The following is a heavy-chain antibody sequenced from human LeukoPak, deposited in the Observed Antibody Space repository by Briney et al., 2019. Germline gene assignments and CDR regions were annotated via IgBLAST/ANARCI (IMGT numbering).Heavy chain of an antibody. CDR1: GFTVSSNY. CDR2: IYSGGGT. CDR3: ARDRSDGGNAHFDY. V-gene: IGHV3-53*01. Sequence: PGGSLRLSCAASGFTVSSNYMSWVRQAPGKGLEWVSVIYSGGGTYYADSVKGRFTISRDNSKSTLYLQMNSLRAEDTAVYYCARDRSDGGNAHFDYWGQGTLVTVSS. D-gene: IGHD4-23*01. J-gene: IGHJ4*02.